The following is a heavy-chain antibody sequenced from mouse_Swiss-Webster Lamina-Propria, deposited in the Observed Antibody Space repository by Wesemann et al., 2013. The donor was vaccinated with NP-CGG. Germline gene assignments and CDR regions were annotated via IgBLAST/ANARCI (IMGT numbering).Heavy chain of an antibody. CDR2: INPSNGGT. V-gene: IGHV1S81*02. D-gene: IGHD2-3*01. Sequence: QVQLQQPGAELVKPGASVKLSCKASGYTFTSYYMYWVKQRPGQGLEWIGGINPSNGGTNFNEKFKSKATLTVDKSSSTAYMQLSSLTSEDSAVYYCTRDGYYPFAYWGQGTLVTVSA. CDR3: TRDGYYPFAY. CDR1: GYTFTSYY. J-gene: IGHJ3*01.